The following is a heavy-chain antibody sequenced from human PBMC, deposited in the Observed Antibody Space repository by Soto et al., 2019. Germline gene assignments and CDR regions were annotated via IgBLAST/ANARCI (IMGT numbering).Heavy chain of an antibody. V-gene: IGHV4-61*01. D-gene: IGHD2-15*01. CDR3: ARLTVVTGSYAFDI. CDR1: GGSVSSGSYY. CDR2: IYYSGST. Sequence: KSSETLSLTCTVSGGSVSSGSYYWSWIRQPPGKGLEWIGYIYYSGSTNYNPSLKSRVTISVDTSKNQFSLKLSSVTAADTAVYYCARLTVVTGSYAFDIWGQGTMVTVSS. J-gene: IGHJ3*02.